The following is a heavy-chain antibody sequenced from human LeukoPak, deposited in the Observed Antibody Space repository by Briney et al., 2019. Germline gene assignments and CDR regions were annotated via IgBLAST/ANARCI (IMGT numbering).Heavy chain of an antibody. V-gene: IGHV3-21*01. CDR1: GFTFSSYS. D-gene: IGHD3-3*01. Sequence: GGSLRLSCAASGFTFSSYSMNWVRQAPGKGLEWVSSISSSSSYIYYADSVKGRFTISRDNAKNSLYLRMNSLRAEDTAVYYCARRLRFLEWLLSPFDYWGQGTLVTVSS. J-gene: IGHJ4*02. CDR2: ISSSSSYI. CDR3: ARRLRFLEWLLSPFDY.